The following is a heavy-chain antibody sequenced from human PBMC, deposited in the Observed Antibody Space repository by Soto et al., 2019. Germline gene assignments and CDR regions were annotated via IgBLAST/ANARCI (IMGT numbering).Heavy chain of an antibody. CDR1: GFTFSSYA. D-gene: IGHD3-22*01. Sequence: VGSLRLSCSASGFTFSSYAMHWVRQAPGKGLEYVSAISSNGGSTYYADSVKGRFTISRDNSKNTLYLQMSSLRAEDTAVYYCVKGYSSGSRGTFDYWGQGTLVTVSS. V-gene: IGHV3-64D*06. CDR2: ISSNGGST. CDR3: VKGYSSGSRGTFDY. J-gene: IGHJ4*02.